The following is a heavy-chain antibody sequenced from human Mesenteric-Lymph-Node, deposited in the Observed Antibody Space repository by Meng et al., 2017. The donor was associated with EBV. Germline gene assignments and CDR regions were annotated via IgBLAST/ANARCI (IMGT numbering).Heavy chain of an antibody. J-gene: IGHJ4*02. CDR1: GGSLSGAY. V-gene: IGHV4-34*12. D-gene: IGHD2-8*02. CDR2: IIHGGSP. CDR3: ARRPTGIDY. Sequence: QGSLQQGGAGLWKPSGTLSLTFAVNGGSLSGAYWNWIRQPPWKGLEWIGEIIHGGSPSYNPSLKSRVTISIDTSKNQLSLMLSSVTAADTAVYYCARRPTGIDYWGQGTLVTVSS.